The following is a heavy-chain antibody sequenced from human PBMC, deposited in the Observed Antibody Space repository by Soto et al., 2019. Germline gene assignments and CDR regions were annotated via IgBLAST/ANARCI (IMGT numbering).Heavy chain of an antibody. Sequence: EVQLLESGGGLVQPGGSLRLSCAASGFTFRSYAMTWVRQAPGKGLEWVSVVTYNGDNTFYADSVKGRFTISRDNSKEKVDLQMNSLPAEDTAVYYCARYIRGPTVFYFDSWGPGVLVTVSS. J-gene: IGHJ4*02. CDR2: VTYNGDNT. CDR1: GFTFRSYA. V-gene: IGHV3-23*01. CDR3: ARYIRGPTVFYFDS. D-gene: IGHD3-3*02.